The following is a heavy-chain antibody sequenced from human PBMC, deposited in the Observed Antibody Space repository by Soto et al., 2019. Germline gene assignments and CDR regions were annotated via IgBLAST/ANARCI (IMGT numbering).Heavy chain of an antibody. D-gene: IGHD3-16*01. CDR3: ARDMITKYTRDY. J-gene: IGHJ4*02. V-gene: IGHV3-30*04. CDR1: GFTFSTYA. CDR2: ISYDAVHK. Sequence: QVQLVESGGGVVQPGRSLRLSCAASGFTFSTYAMHWVRQAPGQGLEWVAFISYDAVHKFYADSVKGRFTISRDNSKNTLYLQSNSLGADDTAVYYCARDMITKYTRDYWGQGTLVTVSS.